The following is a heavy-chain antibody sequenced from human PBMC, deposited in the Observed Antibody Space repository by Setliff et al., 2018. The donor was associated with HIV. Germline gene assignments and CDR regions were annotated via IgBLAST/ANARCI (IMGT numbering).Heavy chain of an antibody. J-gene: IGHJ4*02. D-gene: IGHD5-18*01. V-gene: IGHV4-30-4*02. Sequence: PSETLSLTCTVSGGSISSGDYYWSWIRQPPGKGLEWIGYIYYSGSTYYNPSLKSRVTISVDTSKNQFSLKLSSVAAADTAVYYCARIDTAMVLDYWGQGTLVTVSS. CDR2: IYYSGST. CDR1: GGSISSGDYY. CDR3: ARIDTAMVLDY.